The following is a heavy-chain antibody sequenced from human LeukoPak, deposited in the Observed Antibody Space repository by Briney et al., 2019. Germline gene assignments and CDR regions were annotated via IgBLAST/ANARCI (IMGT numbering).Heavy chain of an antibody. CDR2: IWYDGSNE. CDR1: GITFSSFG. Sequence: GGSLRLSCVASGITFSSFGMHWVRQAPGKGLEWVAFIWYDGSNEYYADSVKGRFTISRGNSKNTLYLQMNSLRAEDTAVYYCARDSPLTAGPFDPWGQGTLVTVSS. J-gene: IGHJ5*02. CDR3: ARDSPLTAGPFDP. V-gene: IGHV3-33*01. D-gene: IGHD1-14*01.